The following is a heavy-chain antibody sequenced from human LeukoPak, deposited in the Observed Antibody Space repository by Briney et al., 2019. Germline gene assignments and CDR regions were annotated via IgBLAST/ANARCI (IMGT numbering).Heavy chain of an antibody. Sequence: GGSLRLSCAASGFTFSTYGMHWVRQAPGKGLGWVAVISYDGSYKFYADSVKGRFTISRDNSKSTLYLQMNSLRAEDTAVYYCAKDRYSGLNTIDYWGQGTLVTVSS. CDR3: AKDRYSGLNTIDY. D-gene: IGHD6-13*01. CDR1: GFTFSTYG. CDR2: ISYDGSYK. J-gene: IGHJ4*02. V-gene: IGHV3-30*18.